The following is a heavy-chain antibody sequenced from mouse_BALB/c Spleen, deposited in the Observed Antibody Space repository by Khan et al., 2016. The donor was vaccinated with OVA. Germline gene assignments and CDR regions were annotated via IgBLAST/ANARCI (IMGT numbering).Heavy chain of an antibody. CDR3: APAGTGDYFDY. D-gene: IGHD4-1*01. J-gene: IGHJ2*01. CDR1: GFNIKDTH. Sequence: EVQLQESGAELVKPGASVKLSCTASGFNIKDTHMHWVKQRPEQGLEWIGRIDPANDNSKYDPRFQGKATITADTSSNTAYLHLSSLTSEYTAVYYCAPAGTGDYFDYWGQGTTLTVSS. V-gene: IGHV14-3*02. CDR2: IDPANDNS.